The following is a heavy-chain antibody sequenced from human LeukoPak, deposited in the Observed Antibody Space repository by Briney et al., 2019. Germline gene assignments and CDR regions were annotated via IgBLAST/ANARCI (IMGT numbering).Heavy chain of an antibody. D-gene: IGHD4-17*01. J-gene: IGHJ6*03. CDR1: GGSIRSDSYQ. CDR2: YYRSGST. V-gene: IGHV4-61*02. Sequence: SQTLSLTCTVSGGSIRSDSYQWSWIRQSAGKGLEWIGRYYRSGSTDFSPSLKSRVTLAVDTSRNQFSLRLSSVTAADTAVYYCARDGVGVTTNLVYYYMDVWGKGTTVTVSS. CDR3: ARDGVGVTTNLVYYYMDV.